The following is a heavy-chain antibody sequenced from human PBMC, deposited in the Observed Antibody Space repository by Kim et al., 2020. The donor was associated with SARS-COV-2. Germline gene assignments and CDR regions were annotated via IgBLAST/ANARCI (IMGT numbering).Heavy chain of an antibody. D-gene: IGHD2-2*01. CDR2: INQDGSEK. V-gene: IGHV3-7*03. CDR1: GFTFTASW. Sequence: GGSLRLSCAASGFTFTASWMSWVRQAPGKGLEWVANINQDGSEKSSVDSVKGRFTISRDGAKNSLYLQMNSLRAEDTAVYFCVRLFCSSPSCYDSYIDYWGQGTLVTVSS. CDR3: VRLFCSSPSCYDSYIDY. J-gene: IGHJ4*02.